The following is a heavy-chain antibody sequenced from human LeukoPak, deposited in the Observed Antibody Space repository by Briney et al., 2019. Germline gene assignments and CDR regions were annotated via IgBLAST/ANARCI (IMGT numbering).Heavy chain of an antibody. CDR2: INPNSGGT. Sequence: KPGASVKVSCKASGYTFTGYYMHWVRQAPGQGLEWMGRINPNSGGTNYAQKFQGRVTMTRDTSISTAYMELSRLRSDDTAVYYCACFYCSSTSCDSVKYYYYGMDVWGQGTTVTVSS. D-gene: IGHD2-2*01. J-gene: IGHJ6*02. V-gene: IGHV1-2*06. CDR3: ACFYCSSTSCDSVKYYYYGMDV. CDR1: GYTFTGYY.